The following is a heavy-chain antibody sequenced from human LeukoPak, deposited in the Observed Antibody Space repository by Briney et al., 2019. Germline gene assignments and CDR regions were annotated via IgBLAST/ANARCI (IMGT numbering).Heavy chain of an antibody. D-gene: IGHD3-16*01. V-gene: IGHV3-30*18. CDR3: AKDQYDYVRGEFDY. CDR2: ISYDGSNK. CDR1: GFTFSSYG. Sequence: SLRLSCAASGFTFSSYGMHWVRQAPGKGLEWVAVISYDGSNKYYADSVKGRFTISRDNSKNTLYLQMNSLRAEDTAVYYCAKDQYDYVRGEFDYWGQGTLVTVSS. J-gene: IGHJ4*02.